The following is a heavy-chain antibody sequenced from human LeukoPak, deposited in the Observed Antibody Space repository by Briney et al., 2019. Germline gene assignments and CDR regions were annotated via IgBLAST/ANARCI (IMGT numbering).Heavy chain of an antibody. CDR3: ARGSGSNYYDY. CDR1: GGSISGHY. V-gene: IGHV4-4*07. J-gene: IGHJ4*02. Sequence: SETLSLTCTASGGSISGHYWNWIRQPAGKGLEWIGRIYTGGNTNYNASLKSRVTMSVDTSKTQFSLNLASVTAADTAVYYCARGSGSNYYDYWGQGTLVTVSS. D-gene: IGHD1-26*01. CDR2: IYTGGNT.